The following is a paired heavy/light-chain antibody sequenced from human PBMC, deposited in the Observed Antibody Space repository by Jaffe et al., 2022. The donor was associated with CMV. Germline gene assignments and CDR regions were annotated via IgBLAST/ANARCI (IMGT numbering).Light chain of an antibody. CDR3: SSYTTSTTFV. Sequence: QSALTQPASVSGSPGQSITISCTGTSSDVGGYNYVSWYQQHPGTAPKLMIFDVSYRPSGVSSRFSGSKSGNTASLTISGLQAEDEAEYYCSSYTTSTTFVFGTGTKVTVL. J-gene: IGLJ1*01. CDR1: SSDVGGYNY. CDR2: DVS. V-gene: IGLV2-14*03.
Heavy chain of an antibody. Sequence: EVQLVESGGGLVQPGGSLKLSCAASGFTFSDSAVHWVRQVSGRGLEWVGRIRSKGNSYATAYGASVKGKFIASRDDSKNTAYLQMNSLETEDTAVYYCARQVDSIPSYWGTYYYYMDDWGKGTTVTVSS. CDR2: IRSKGNSYAT. J-gene: IGHJ6*03. CDR1: GFTFSDSA. CDR3: ARQVDSIPSYWGTYYYYMDD. V-gene: IGHV3-73*01. D-gene: IGHD7-27*01.